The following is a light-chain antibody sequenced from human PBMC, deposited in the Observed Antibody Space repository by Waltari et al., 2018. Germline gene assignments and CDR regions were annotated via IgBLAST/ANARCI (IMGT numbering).Light chain of an antibody. CDR3: SACDSNLSAWV. V-gene: IGLV10-54*04. J-gene: IGLJ3*02. CDR1: NNNVGNQG. CDR2: RNN. Sequence: QAGLTQPPSVSKGLGQTATLTCTGNNNNVGNQGAAWLQQHQGHPPKLLSYRNNNRPSGISEKFSESRSGNTASLTITGLQPEDEADYYCSACDSNLSAWVFGGGTKLTVL.